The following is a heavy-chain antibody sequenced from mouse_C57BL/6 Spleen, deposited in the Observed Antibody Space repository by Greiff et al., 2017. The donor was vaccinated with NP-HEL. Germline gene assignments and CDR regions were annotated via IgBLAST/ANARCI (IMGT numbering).Heavy chain of an antibody. D-gene: IGHD2-3*01. Sequence: QVQLQQSGPELVKPGASVKISCKASGYAFSSSWMNWVKQRPGKGLEWIGRIYPGDGDTNYNGKFKGKATLTADKSSSTAYMQLSSLTSEDSAVYFCARSRTYDGYYDRVWFAYWGQGTLVTVSA. CDR1: GYAFSSSW. J-gene: IGHJ3*01. CDR2: IYPGDGDT. CDR3: ARSRTYDGYYDRVWFAY. V-gene: IGHV1-82*01.